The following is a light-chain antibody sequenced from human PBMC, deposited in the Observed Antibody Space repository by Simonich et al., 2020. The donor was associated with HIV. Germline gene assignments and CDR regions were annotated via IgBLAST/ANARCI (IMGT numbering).Light chain of an antibody. J-gene: IGKJ2*01. Sequence: EIVMTQSPATLSVSPGERATLSCRASQSVSSNLAWYQQKPGPAPRLLIYGASTRATGIPARFSGSGSGTEFTLTISSLQSEDFAVYYCQQYNTWPPAYTFGQGTKLEIK. CDR2: GAS. V-gene: IGKV3-15*01. CDR3: QQYNTWPPAYT. CDR1: QSVSSN.